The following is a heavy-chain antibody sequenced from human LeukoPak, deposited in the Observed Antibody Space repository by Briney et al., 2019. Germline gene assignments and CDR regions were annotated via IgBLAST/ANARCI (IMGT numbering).Heavy chain of an antibody. V-gene: IGHV2-5*02. CDR1: GFSLSTNGVG. Sequence: SGPTRVKPTQTLTLTCTFSGFSLSTNGVGVAWIRQPPGKALEWLAIIYWDDDKRYSPSLKSRLTITKDTSKNQVVLTMANMHPVDTAAYYCAHAPDNDAFDIWDQGTMVTVSS. CDR3: AHAPDNDAFDI. D-gene: IGHD2-2*01. J-gene: IGHJ3*02. CDR2: IYWDDDK.